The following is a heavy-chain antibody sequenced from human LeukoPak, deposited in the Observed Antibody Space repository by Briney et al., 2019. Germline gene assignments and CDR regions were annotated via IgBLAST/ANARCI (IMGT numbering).Heavy chain of an antibody. CDR2: ISGSGSTT. V-gene: IGHV3-23*01. Sequence: GRSLRLSCVASGFTFSNYAMTWVRQAPGKGLEWVSVISGSGSTTYYADSVKGRFTISRDNSKNTLYLQMNSLRAEDTVVYYCAKQCYNSVSYYVRLDSWGQGTLVTVSS. CDR1: GFTFSNYA. CDR3: AKQCYNSVSYYVRLDS. D-gene: IGHD3-10*01. J-gene: IGHJ5*01.